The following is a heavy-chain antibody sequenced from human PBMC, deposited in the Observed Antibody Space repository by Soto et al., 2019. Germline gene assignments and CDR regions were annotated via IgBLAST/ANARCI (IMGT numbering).Heavy chain of an antibody. CDR3: ASPPIAVAGTSYYGMDV. CDR2: IIPIFGTA. D-gene: IGHD6-19*01. CDR1: GGTFSSYA. Sequence: QVQLVQSGAEVKKPGSSVKVSCKASGGTFSSYAISWVRQAPGQGLEWMGGIIPIFGTANYAQKFQGRVTITADESTSTAYMELSSLRSEDTAVYYCASPPIAVAGTSYYGMDVWGQGTTVTVSS. J-gene: IGHJ6*02. V-gene: IGHV1-69*01.